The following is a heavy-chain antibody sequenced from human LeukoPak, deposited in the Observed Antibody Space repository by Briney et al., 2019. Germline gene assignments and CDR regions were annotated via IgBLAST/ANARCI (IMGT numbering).Heavy chain of an antibody. Sequence: GASVKVSRKASGYTFTGYYMHWVRQAPGQGLEWMGWINPNSGGTNYAQKFQGRVTMTRDTSISTAYMELSRLRSDDTAAYYCARAPSWYHYYGMDVWGQGTTVTVSS. CDR1: GYTFTGYY. J-gene: IGHJ6*02. CDR2: INPNSGGT. CDR3: ARAPSWYHYYGMDV. V-gene: IGHV1-2*02. D-gene: IGHD6-13*01.